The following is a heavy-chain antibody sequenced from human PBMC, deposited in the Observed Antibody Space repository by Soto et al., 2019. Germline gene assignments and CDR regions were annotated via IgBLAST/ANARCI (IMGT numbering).Heavy chain of an antibody. J-gene: IGHJ4*02. CDR3: ARREGPAVVGY. CDR1: GFTFSDYY. CDR2: ISRSSNTI. V-gene: IGHV3-11*01. Sequence: QVQLVESGGGLVKPGGSLRLSCAASGFTFSDYYMSWIRQAPGKGLECVSYISRSSNTIYYADSVKGRFTISRDNAKNSLYLQMSRLRAEDTAVYYGARREGPAVVGYWGQGALVTVSS. D-gene: IGHD1-26*01.